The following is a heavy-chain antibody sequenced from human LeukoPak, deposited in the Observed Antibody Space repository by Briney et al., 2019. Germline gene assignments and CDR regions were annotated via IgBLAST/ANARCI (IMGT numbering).Heavy chain of an antibody. CDR2: ISDSGGST. CDR1: GFTFSSYA. V-gene: IGHV3-23*01. Sequence: PGGSLRLSCAASGFTFSSYAMSWVRQAPGKGLEWVSAISDSGGSTYYADSVKGRFTISRDNSKNTLYLQMNSLRAEDTAVYYCAKPQYSYGDFDYWGQGTLVTVSS. J-gene: IGHJ4*02. D-gene: IGHD5-18*01. CDR3: AKPQYSYGDFDY.